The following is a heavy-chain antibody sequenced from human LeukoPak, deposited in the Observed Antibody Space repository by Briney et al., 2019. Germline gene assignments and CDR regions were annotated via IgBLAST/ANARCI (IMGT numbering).Heavy chain of an antibody. V-gene: IGHV1-2*02. CDR2: INPNSGGT. CDR3: ARDSATVTTSGAFDI. Sequence: ASVKVSCKASGYTLTGYYMHWVRQAPGQGLEWMGWINPNSGGTNYAQKFQGRVTMTRDTSISTAYMELSRLRSDDTAVYYCARDSATVTTSGAFDIWGQGTMVTVSS. CDR1: GYTLTGYY. J-gene: IGHJ3*02. D-gene: IGHD4-17*01.